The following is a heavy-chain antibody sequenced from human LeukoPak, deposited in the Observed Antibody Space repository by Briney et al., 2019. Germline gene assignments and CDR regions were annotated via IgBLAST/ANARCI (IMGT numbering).Heavy chain of an antibody. CDR3: AREKRKNYGDYGGAFDI. V-gene: IGHV1-46*01. Sequence: GASVKVSCKASGYTFTSYYMHWVRQAPGQGLEWMGIINPSGGSTNYAQKLQGRVTMTTDTSTSTAYMELRSLRSDDTAVYYCAREKRKNYGDYGGAFDIWGQGTMVTVSS. CDR1: GYTFTSYY. J-gene: IGHJ3*02. CDR2: INPSGGST. D-gene: IGHD4-17*01.